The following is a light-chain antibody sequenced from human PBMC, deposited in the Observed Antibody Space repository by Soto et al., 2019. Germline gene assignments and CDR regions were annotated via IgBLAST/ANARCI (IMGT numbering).Light chain of an antibody. J-gene: IGKJ1*01. Sequence: EIVMTQSPATLSVSPGERATLSCRASQSVSSNLDWYQQKPGQAPRLLIYAASTRDTGIPPRFSGSGSGTEFTLTISSLQSEDFAVYYCQHHNTWLWTFGQGTKVESK. CDR2: AAS. CDR1: QSVSSN. CDR3: QHHNTWLWT. V-gene: IGKV3-15*01.